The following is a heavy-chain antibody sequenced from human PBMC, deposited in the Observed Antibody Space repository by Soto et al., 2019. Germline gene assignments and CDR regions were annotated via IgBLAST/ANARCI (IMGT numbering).Heavy chain of an antibody. Sequence: PSETLSLTCTVSGGSITTSSYFWSWIRQPPGKGLEWIGDVYYVGNTFYNPSLKSRVTISVDTSKSQFSLNLNSVTAADTAVYYCAKELRYFDWISYIPSGYYHYGMDVWGQGTTVTVS. CDR2: VYYVGNT. D-gene: IGHD3-9*01. V-gene: IGHV4-39*02. CDR1: GGSITTSSYF. J-gene: IGHJ6*02. CDR3: AKELRYFDWISYIPSGYYHYGMDV.